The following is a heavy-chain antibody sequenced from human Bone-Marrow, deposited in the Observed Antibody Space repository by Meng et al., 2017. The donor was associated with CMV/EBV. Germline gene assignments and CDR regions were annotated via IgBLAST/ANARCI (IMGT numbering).Heavy chain of an antibody. D-gene: IGHD3-10*01. Sequence: SETLALTCTVSGGSISSSSYYWGWIRQPPGKGLEWIGSIYYSGSTYYNPSLKSRVTISVDTSKNQFSLKLSSVTAADTAVYYCARAPMVRGAPLDYWGQGTLVTVSS. CDR1: GGSISSSSYY. J-gene: IGHJ4*02. V-gene: IGHV4-39*07. CDR2: IYYSGST. CDR3: ARAPMVRGAPLDY.